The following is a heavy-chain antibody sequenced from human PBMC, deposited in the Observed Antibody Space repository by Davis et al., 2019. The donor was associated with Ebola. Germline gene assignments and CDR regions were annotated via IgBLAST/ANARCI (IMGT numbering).Heavy chain of an antibody. J-gene: IGHJ2*01. CDR2: ISYDGSNA. Sequence: GESLKISCAASGFTFRGYGMHWVRQAPGKGLEWVAVISYDGSNAHYADSVKGRFTISRDNSKNTLYLQMNSLRAEDTALYYCTKDKTMATQYWYFDLWGRGTLVSVSS. CDR1: GFTFRGYG. V-gene: IGHV3-30*19. CDR3: TKDKTMATQYWYFDL. D-gene: IGHD4/OR15-4a*01.